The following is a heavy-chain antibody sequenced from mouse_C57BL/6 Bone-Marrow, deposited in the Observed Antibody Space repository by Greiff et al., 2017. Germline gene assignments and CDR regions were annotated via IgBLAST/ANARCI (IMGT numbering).Heavy chain of an antibody. Sequence: QVQLKESGAELMKPGASVKLSCKATGYTFTGYWIAWVKQRPGHGLEWIGEILPGSGSTNYHEKFKGKATFTADTSSNTAYLQLSSLTTEDSAIYSWARWGKGFDYWGQGTTLTVSS. V-gene: IGHV1-9*01. CDR2: ILPGSGST. CDR1: GYTFTGYW. CDR3: ARWGKGFDY. J-gene: IGHJ2*01.